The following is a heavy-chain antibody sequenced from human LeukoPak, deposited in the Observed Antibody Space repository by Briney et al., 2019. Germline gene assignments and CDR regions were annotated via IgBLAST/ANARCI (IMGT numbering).Heavy chain of an antibody. CDR2: IYYSGST. D-gene: IGHD6-19*01. CDR1: GGSISSYF. CDR3: ARNRGSGLDY. Sequence: SETLSLTCTVSGGSISSYFWNWIRQPPGKGLEWIGYIYYSGSTNYNPSLKRRVTISVDTSRNQFSLRLSSVTAADTAMYYCARNRGSGLDYWGQGTLVTVSS. V-gene: IGHV4-59*01. J-gene: IGHJ4*02.